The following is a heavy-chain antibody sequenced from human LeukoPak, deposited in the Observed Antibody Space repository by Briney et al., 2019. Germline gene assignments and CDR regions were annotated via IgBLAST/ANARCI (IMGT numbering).Heavy chain of an antibody. D-gene: IGHD3-10*01. J-gene: IGHJ5*02. CDR2: IYSGGSS. CDR1: SGSISPYY. Sequence: PSETLSLTCTVSSGSISPYYWSWVRQPAGKGLEWIGRIYSGGSSHYNPSLKSRLTMSVDTSKNQFSLKLSSVTAADTAVYYCARRSLGHGSGTYYNSWFDPWGQGTLVTVSS. CDR3: ARRSLGHGSGTYYNSWFDP. V-gene: IGHV4-4*07.